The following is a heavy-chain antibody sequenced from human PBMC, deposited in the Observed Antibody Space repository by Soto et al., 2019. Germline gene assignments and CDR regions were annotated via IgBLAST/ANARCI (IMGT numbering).Heavy chain of an antibody. CDR2: ISSSGSTI. D-gene: IGHD1-26*01. V-gene: IGHV3-48*03. Sequence: PGGSLRLSCAASGFTFSSYEMNWVRQAPGKGLEWVSYISSSGSTIYYADSVKGRFTISRDNAKNSLYLQMNSLRAEDTAVYYCARSGVSGGENWFDPWGQGTLVTVSS. CDR1: GFTFSSYE. CDR3: ARSGVSGGENWFDP. J-gene: IGHJ5*02.